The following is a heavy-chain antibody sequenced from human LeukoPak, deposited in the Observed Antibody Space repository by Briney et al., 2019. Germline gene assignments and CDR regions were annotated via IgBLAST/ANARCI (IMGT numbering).Heavy chain of an antibody. J-gene: IGHJ4*02. CDR2: IDSGGRT. V-gene: IGHV3-66*01. D-gene: IGHD4-23*01. CDR1: GFTFSSYA. CDR3: TRDSAPPTVADY. Sequence: GGSLRLSCAASGFTFSSYAMSWVRQAPGKGLEWVSIIDSGGRTSHADSVKGRFTISRDNSKNTLYLQMNTLRAEDTAVYYCTRDSAPPTVADYWGQGTLVTVSS.